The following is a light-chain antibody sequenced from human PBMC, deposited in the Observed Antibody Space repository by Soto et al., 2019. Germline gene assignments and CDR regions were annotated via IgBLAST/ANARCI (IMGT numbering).Light chain of an antibody. CDR1: QSVSSY. CDR3: QQRSNWPSIT. CDR2: DAS. Sequence: EIVLTQSPATLSLSPGERATLSCGASQSVSSYLAWYQQQPGQAPRLLIYDASNRATGIPARFSGSGSGTDFTLTINSLEPEDFAVYYCQQRSNWPSITFGQGTRLEIK. J-gene: IGKJ5*01. V-gene: IGKV3-11*01.